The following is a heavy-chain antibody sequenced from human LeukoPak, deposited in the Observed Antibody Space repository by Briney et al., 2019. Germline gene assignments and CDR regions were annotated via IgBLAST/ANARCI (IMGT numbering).Heavy chain of an antibody. J-gene: IGHJ4*02. CDR2: IKQDGSEK. D-gene: IGHD5-24*01. CDR1: GFSLSNYW. CDR3: ARHPPAMANFDY. Sequence: GGSLRLSCAASGFSLSNYWMNWVRQAPGKGLEWVANIKQDGSEKNYVDSVKGRFTISRDNAKNSLYLQMNSLRAEDTAVYYCARHPPAMANFDYWGQGTLVTVSS. V-gene: IGHV3-7*03.